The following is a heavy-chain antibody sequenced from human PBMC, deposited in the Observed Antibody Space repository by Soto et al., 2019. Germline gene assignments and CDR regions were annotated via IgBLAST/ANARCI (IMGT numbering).Heavy chain of an antibody. CDR1: NSSINSRFY. V-gene: IGHV4-38-2*01. D-gene: IGHD6-19*01. Sequence: ASKTMSLTCAVSNSSINSRFYWGWIRQPPGKGLEWIASIYHSGSTHYNPSLKSRATISVDTSNNQFSLRLSSVTAADTAVYYCSRNTSGRHFDYWGQGTQVTVSA. J-gene: IGHJ4*02. CDR3: SRNTSGRHFDY. CDR2: IYHSGST.